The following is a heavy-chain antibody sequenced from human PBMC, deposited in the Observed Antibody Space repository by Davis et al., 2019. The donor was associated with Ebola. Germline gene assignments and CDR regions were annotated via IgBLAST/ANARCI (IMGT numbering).Heavy chain of an antibody. CDR3: ARVGYFDSSGYYDDS. V-gene: IGHV1-69*02. CDR2: IIPVLGVE. Sequence: SVKVSCKASSGTFSTFTFNWVRQAPGQGLEWMGRIIPVLGVENYAQKFQGRVTMTADKSTSTAFMELSSLRSEDTAVYYCARVGYFDSSGYYDDSWGQGTLVTVSS. J-gene: IGHJ4*02. CDR1: SGTFSTFT. D-gene: IGHD3-22*01.